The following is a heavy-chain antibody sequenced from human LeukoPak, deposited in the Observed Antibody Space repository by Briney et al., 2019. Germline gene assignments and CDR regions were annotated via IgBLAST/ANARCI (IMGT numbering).Heavy chain of an antibody. Sequence: ASVKVSCKASGGTFSSSAISWVGQAPGQGREWMGRIIPILGIANYAQKFQGRVTITADKSTSTAYMELSSLRSEDTAVYYCARASMVRGENWFDPWGQGTLVTVSS. CDR2: IIPILGIA. J-gene: IGHJ5*02. CDR1: GGTFSSSA. CDR3: ARASMVRGENWFDP. D-gene: IGHD3-10*01. V-gene: IGHV1-69*04.